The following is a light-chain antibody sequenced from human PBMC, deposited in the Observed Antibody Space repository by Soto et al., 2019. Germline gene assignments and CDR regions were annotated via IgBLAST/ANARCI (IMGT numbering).Light chain of an antibody. CDR2: AAS. CDR1: EAISSW. J-gene: IGKJ5*01. V-gene: IGKV1-12*01. CDR3: QQVNTFPYT. Sequence: DIQMTQSPSSVSASVGDSVIITCRASEAISSWLAWYQLKPGKPPKLLISAASSLQSRVPSRLSGGGSGTDFTLTITNLQPEDFATYYCQQVNTFPYTFGQGTRLEIK.